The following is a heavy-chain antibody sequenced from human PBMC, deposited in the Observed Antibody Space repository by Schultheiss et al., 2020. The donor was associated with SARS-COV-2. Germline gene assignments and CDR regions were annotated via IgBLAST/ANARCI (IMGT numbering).Heavy chain of an antibody. Sequence: SQTLSLTCAVYGGSFSGYYWSWIRQHPGKGLEWIGYIYYSGSTNYNPSLKSRVTMSVDTSKNQFSLNLSSVTAADTAMYYCAKNGDYTLSDYWGQGTLVTVSS. J-gene: IGHJ4*02. CDR2: IYYSGST. D-gene: IGHD4-17*01. V-gene: IGHV4-34*11. CDR1: GGSFSGYY. CDR3: AKNGDYTLSDY.